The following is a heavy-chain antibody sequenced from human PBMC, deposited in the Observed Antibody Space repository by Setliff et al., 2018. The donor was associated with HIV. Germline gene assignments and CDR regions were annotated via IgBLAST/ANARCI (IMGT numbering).Heavy chain of an antibody. CDR2: INHRGST. Sequence: PSETLSLTCAIYGGSFRGYFWIWIRQPPGKGLEWIGEINHRGSTNYNSSLKSRVTIGVDTSKNQFSLKVTSVTAADTAVYYCAGRDGYNRYYFDFWGQGTLVTVSS. J-gene: IGHJ4*02. CDR3: AGRDGYNRYYFDF. CDR1: GGSFRGYF. D-gene: IGHD5-12*01. V-gene: IGHV4-34*01.